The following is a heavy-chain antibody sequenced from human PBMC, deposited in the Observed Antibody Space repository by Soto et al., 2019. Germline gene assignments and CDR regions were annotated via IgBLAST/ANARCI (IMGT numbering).Heavy chain of an antibody. CDR2: INHSGST. V-gene: IGHV4-34*01. CDR3: ARGSGYDTFDY. Sequence: SETLSLTCAVYGGSFSGYYWSWIRQPPGKGLEWIGEINHSGSTNYNPSLKSRVTISVDTSKNQFSLKLSSVTAADTAVYYCARGSGYDTFDYWGQGTLVTVSS. J-gene: IGHJ4*02. D-gene: IGHD5-12*01. CDR1: GGSFSGYY.